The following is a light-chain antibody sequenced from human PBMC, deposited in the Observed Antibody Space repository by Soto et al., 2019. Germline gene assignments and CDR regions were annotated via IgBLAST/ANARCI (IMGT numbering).Light chain of an antibody. Sequence: QSVLTLPASVSGSPGQSITISCTGTSSDVGNYKYVSWYQQHPGKAPKLMIYEVSNRPSGVSNRFYGSKSGNTASLTISGLQAEDETDYYFCSYTSSGPYVFGSWTTVTVL. V-gene: IGLV2-14*01. CDR3: CSYTSSGPYV. J-gene: IGLJ1*01. CDR2: EVS. CDR1: SSDVGNYKY.